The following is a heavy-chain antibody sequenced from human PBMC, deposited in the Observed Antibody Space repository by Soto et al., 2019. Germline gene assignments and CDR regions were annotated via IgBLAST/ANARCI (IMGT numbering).Heavy chain of an antibody. V-gene: IGHV3-23*01. CDR2: VSGGGDTS. Sequence: GGSLRLSCAASGFSFSSYALSWVRQAPGKGLEWVSSVSGGGDTSSYADSVKGRFTISRDNSKNTLYLHMNSLRDDDTAVYYCAKCPIVAGTPIWFDPWGQGTRVTVSS. CDR3: AKCPIVAGTPIWFDP. D-gene: IGHD2-15*01. CDR1: GFSFSSYA. J-gene: IGHJ5*02.